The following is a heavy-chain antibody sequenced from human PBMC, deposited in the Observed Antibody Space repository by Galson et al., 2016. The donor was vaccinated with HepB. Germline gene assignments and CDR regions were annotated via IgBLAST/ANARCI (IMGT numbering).Heavy chain of an antibody. CDR3: SRQAQGFGDNDAFDV. CDR1: GGSISSGDYY. D-gene: IGHD3-10*01. Sequence: TLSLTCNVSGGSISSGDYYWTWIRQHPGKGLEWMGYTHFSGSAFYNPSLKSQVSMSVDTSKNQFSLQLSSVTAADTAVYYCSRQAQGFGDNDAFDVWGHGTVVTVSS. J-gene: IGHJ3*01. V-gene: IGHV4-31*01. CDR2: THFSGSA.